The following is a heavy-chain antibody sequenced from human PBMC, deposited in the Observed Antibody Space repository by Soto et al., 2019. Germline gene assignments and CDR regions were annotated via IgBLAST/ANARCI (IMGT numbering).Heavy chain of an antibody. Sequence: GGSLRLSCAASGFTFSSYSMNWVRQAPGKGLEWVSSISSSSSYIYYADSVKGRFTISRDNAKNSLYLQMNSLRAEDTAVYYCARAAKFGELLSTFDPWGQGTLVTVSS. CDR1: GFTFSSYS. D-gene: IGHD3-10*01. CDR2: ISSSSSYI. J-gene: IGHJ5*02. V-gene: IGHV3-21*01. CDR3: ARAAKFGELLSTFDP.